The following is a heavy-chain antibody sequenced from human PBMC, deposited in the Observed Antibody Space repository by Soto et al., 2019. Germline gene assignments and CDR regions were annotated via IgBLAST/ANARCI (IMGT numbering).Heavy chain of an antibody. J-gene: IGHJ4*01. CDR2: IHYTGST. CDR1: GDSISSYY. V-gene: IGHV4-59*08. Sequence: HVQLQETGPGLVNPSETLSLTCIVSGDSISSYYWSWIRQPPGKGLEWIGHIHYTGSTKQNPSLKSRVTISLDTSENQFSLKLTSVTAADTAVYFCARRPPCSLNSCPFDFWGQGILVTVSS. CDR3: ARRPPCSLNSCPFDF. D-gene: IGHD2-2*01.